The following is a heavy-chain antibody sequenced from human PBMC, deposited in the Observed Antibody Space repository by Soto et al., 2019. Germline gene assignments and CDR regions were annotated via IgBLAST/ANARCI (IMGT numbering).Heavy chain of an antibody. Sequence: SETLSLTCTVSGGSISSSSYYWGWIRQPPGKGLEWIGSIYYSGSTYYNPSLKSRVTISVDTSKNQFSLKLSSVTAADTAVYYCARGGGLSYDFWSGYYTDWFDPWGQGTLVTAPQ. J-gene: IGHJ5*02. V-gene: IGHV4-39*01. CDR2: IYYSGST. D-gene: IGHD3-3*01. CDR3: ARGGGLSYDFWSGYYTDWFDP. CDR1: GGSISSSSYY.